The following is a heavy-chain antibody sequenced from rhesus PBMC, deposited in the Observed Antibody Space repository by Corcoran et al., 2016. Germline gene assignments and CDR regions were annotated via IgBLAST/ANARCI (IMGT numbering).Heavy chain of an antibody. CDR1: GGPNCSSRR. V-gene: IGHV4-65*01. D-gene: IGHD6-25*01. CDR2: ISGSSGST. Sequence: QVQLQESGPGLVKPSEPPSLTCAGSGGPNCSSRRWRWTSQPPVKGGGLVGIGDISGSSGSTYYNPSLKSRVTISTDTSKIQFSLKLSSVTAADTAVYYCARDRGGSWGLDYWGQGVLVTVSS. J-gene: IGHJ4*01. CDR3: ARDRGGSWGLDY.